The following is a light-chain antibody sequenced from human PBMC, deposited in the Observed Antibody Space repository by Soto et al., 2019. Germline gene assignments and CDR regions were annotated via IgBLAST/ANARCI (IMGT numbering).Light chain of an antibody. J-gene: IGKJ3*01. CDR2: ATS. V-gene: IGKV1-9*01. Sequence: IQVTQSPSSLSASVGDRVTITCRARQGISSYLALYQQKPWKAPKLLIFATSALQIGVPSRFSGSGSGTDFTLTISILQPEDFATYFCQQVNSYALSFGPANKLDI. CDR3: QQVNSYALS. CDR1: QGISSY.